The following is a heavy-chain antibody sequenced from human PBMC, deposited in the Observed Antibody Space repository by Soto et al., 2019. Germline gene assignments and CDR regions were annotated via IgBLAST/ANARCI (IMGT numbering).Heavy chain of an antibody. J-gene: IGHJ5*02. D-gene: IGHD3-16*01. CDR1: GITFNYYT. V-gene: IGHV3-21*06. CDR2: ISAVSDYI. CDR3: AREGVRNGAYNGWLDP. Sequence: EVQLVESGGGLVNPGGSLRLSCAASGITFNYYTVHWVRRAPGKGLEWVSSISAVSDYIRYADSVKGRFTISRDNAKTSVYLQMKSLTAEDTAVYYCAREGVRNGAYNGWLDPWGQGTLVTVSS.